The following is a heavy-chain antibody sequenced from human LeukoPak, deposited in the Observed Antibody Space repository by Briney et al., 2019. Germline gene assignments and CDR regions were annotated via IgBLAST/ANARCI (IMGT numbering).Heavy chain of an antibody. CDR1: GGSVNYNHYH. Sequence: SETLSLTCTVSGGSVNYNHYHWSWIRQPPGKALEWIGYIYYSGSTNYNPSLKSRVTISVDASKNQFSLRVSSVTAADTALYYCARGVVVTAYNPHYWYFDLWGRGTLVTVSS. CDR2: IYYSGST. J-gene: IGHJ2*01. D-gene: IGHD2-21*02. V-gene: IGHV4-61*01. CDR3: ARGVVVTAYNPHYWYFDL.